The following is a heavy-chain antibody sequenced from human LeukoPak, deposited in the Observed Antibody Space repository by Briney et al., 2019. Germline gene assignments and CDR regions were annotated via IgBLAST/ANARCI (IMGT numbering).Heavy chain of an antibody. CDR2: INHSGST. V-gene: IGHV4-34*01. D-gene: IGHD6-19*01. CDR3: ARGSRGYSSGWYRY. Sequence: SETLSLTCAVYGGSFSGYYWSWIRQPPGKGLEWIGEINHSGSTNYNPSLKSRVTISVDTSKNQFSLKLSSVTAADTAVYYCARGSRGYSSGWYRYWGQGTLVTVSS. J-gene: IGHJ4*02. CDR1: GGSFSGYY.